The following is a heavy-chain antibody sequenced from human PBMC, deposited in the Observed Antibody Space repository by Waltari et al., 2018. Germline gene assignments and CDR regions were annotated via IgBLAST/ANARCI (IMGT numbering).Heavy chain of an antibody. V-gene: IGHV3-49*03. CDR1: GFTLVYYA. Sequence: EVQLVESGGGWVQPGRSLRRSCTASGFTLVYYAMSWFRQAPGKGLEWVGCIRSKAYCGKTEYAASVKGRFTISRDDSKSIAYLQMNSLKTEDTAVYYCTRGRYYDYVWGSYREPFDYWGQGTLVTVSS. CDR2: IRSKAYCGKT. D-gene: IGHD3-16*02. CDR3: TRGRYYDYVWGSYREPFDY. J-gene: IGHJ4*02.